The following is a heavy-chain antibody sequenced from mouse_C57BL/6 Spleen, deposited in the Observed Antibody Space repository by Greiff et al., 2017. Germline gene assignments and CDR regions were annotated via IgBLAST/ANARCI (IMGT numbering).Heavy chain of an antibody. CDR2: ISYDGSN. CDR1: GYSITSGYY. CDR3: ASGNDYERYAMDY. V-gene: IGHV3-6*01. D-gene: IGHD2-4*01. J-gene: IGHJ4*01. Sequence: EVQRVESGPGLVKPSQSLSLTCSVTGYSITSGYYWNWIRQFPGNKLEWMGYISYDGSNNYNPSLKNRISITRDTSKNQFFLKLNSVTTEDTATYYCASGNDYERYAMDYWGQGTSVTVSS.